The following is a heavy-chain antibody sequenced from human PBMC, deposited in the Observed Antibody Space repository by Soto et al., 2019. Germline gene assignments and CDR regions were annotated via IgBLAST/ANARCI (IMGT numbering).Heavy chain of an antibody. CDR3: ASIAVAGFNWFDP. V-gene: IGHV4-61*08. CDR2: IYYSGST. CDR1: GGSISSGGYY. D-gene: IGHD6-19*01. J-gene: IGHJ5*02. Sequence: SETLSLTCTVSGGSISSGGYYWSWIRQPPGKGLEWIGYIYYSGSTNYNPSLKSRVTISVDTSKNQFSLKLSSVTAADTAVYYCASIAVAGFNWFDPWGQGTLVTVSS.